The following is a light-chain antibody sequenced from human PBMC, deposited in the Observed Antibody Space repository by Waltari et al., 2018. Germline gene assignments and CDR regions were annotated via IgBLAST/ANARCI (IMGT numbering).Light chain of an antibody. CDR3: QQYDISPKT. CDR1: QSVSGY. J-gene: IGKJ1*01. Sequence: EIVLTQSPGTLSLSPGERATLSCRSSQSVSGYLAWYQQKPGQATRLLIYGASSRATGIPDRFSGSGSGTDFILTISRLEPEDFAVYFCQQYDISPKTFGQGTKVEIK. V-gene: IGKV3-20*01. CDR2: GAS.